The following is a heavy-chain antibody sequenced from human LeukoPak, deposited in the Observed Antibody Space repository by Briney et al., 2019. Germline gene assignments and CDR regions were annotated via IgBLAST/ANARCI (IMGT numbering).Heavy chain of an antibody. Sequence: GGSLRLSCAASGFTFSSYAMSWVRQAPGKGLEWVSAISGSGGSTHYADSVKGRFTISRDNSKNTLYLQMNSLRAEDTAVYYCARGAQREWELRSGGAFDIWGQGTMVTVSS. D-gene: IGHD1-26*01. CDR2: ISGSGGST. CDR3: ARGAQREWELRSGGAFDI. J-gene: IGHJ3*02. CDR1: GFTFSSYA. V-gene: IGHV3-23*01.